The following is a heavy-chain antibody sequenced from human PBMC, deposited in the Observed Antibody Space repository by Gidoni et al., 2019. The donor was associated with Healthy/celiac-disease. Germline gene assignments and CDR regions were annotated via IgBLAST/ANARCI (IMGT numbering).Heavy chain of an antibody. CDR2: IYSGGST. D-gene: IGHD2-21*02. CDR3: AGTYCGGDCYMFPYYYYGMDV. J-gene: IGHJ6*02. V-gene: IGHV3-53*01. Sequence: EVQLVESGGGLIQPGGSLRLSCAASGFTVSSNYMSWVRQAPGKGLEWLSVIYSGGSTYYADSVKGRFTISRDNSKNTLYLQMNSLRAEDTAVYYCAGTYCGGDCYMFPYYYYGMDVWGQGTTVTVSS. CDR1: GFTVSSNY.